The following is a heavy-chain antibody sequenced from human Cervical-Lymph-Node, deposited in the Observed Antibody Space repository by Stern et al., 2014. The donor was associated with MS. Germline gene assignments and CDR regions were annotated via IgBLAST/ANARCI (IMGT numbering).Heavy chain of an antibody. V-gene: IGHV3-13*01. J-gene: IGHJ4*02. CDR2: IGTAGDT. Sequence: EVQLEESGGGLVQPGGSLRLSCAASGFTFSSYDMHWVRQATGKGLEWVSAIGTAGDTYYPGSVKGRFTISRENARNSLYLQMNSLRAGDTAVYYCARGGSSSSYFDYWGQGTLVTVSS. CDR3: ARGGSSSSYFDY. D-gene: IGHD6-13*01. CDR1: GFTFSSYD.